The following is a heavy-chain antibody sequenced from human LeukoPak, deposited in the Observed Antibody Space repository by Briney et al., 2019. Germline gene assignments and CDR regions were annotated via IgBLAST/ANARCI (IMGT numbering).Heavy chain of an antibody. Sequence: GESLKISCKGSGYTFTNSWIGWVRQVPGKGLEWIGINYPGDSDTVHSPSFQGRVTISVDTSITTAYLQLSSLQASDTAIYYCARHSGSGTFFNMDVWGKGTTVTVSS. CDR3: ARHSGSGTFFNMDV. V-gene: IGHV5-51*01. J-gene: IGHJ6*03. CDR2: NYPGDSDT. D-gene: IGHD3-10*01. CDR1: GYTFTNSW.